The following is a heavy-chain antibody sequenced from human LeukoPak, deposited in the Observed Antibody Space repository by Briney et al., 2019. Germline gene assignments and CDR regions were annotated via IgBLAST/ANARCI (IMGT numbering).Heavy chain of an antibody. CDR1: SGSVISYY. J-gene: IGHJ5*02. Sequence: SETLSLTVTGSSGSVISYYWSWIRHPAGKGLEGICRIYTSGSTNYNPSLRSLVTMPVATSKNQFSLKLSSVTDADTAVYYCARHNFKKYNWFDPWGQGTLVTVSS. CDR3: ARHNFKKYNWFDP. V-gene: IGHV4-4*07. CDR2: IYTSGST.